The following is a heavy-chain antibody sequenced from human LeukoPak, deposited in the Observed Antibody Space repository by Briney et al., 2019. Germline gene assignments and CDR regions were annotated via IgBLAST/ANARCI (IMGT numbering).Heavy chain of an antibody. V-gene: IGHV3-7*03. CDR3: AKGSYMGENWFDP. CDR1: GFTFSSYW. CDR2: IKQDGSEK. D-gene: IGHD3-16*01. Sequence: GGSLRLSCAASGFTFSSYWMSWVRQAPGKGLEWVANIKQDGSEKYYVDSVKGRFTISRDNAKNSLYLQMNSLRAEDTAVYYCAKGSYMGENWFDPWGQGTLVTVSS. J-gene: IGHJ5*02.